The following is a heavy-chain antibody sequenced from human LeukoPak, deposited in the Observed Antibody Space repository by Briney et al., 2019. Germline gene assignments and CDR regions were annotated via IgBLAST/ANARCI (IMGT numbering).Heavy chain of an antibody. V-gene: IGHV3-30*03. CDR2: ISYDGSNK. CDR1: GFTFSSYG. D-gene: IGHD2-15*01. J-gene: IGHJ3*02. CDR3: ASDCTGGTCYDAFAI. Sequence: GGSLRLSCAASGFTFSSYGIHWVRQAPGKGLEWVTLISYDGSNKYYADSVKGRFTISRDNSKNTLYLQMNSLRAGDTAVYYCASDCTGGTCYDAFAIWGQGTMVTVSS.